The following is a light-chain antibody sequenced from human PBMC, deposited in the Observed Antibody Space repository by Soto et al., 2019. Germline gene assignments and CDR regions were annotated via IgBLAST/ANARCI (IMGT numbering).Light chain of an antibody. Sequence: EIVLTQSPGTLSLSPGERATLSCRTSQSVSSSDLAWYQQKPGQAPRLLIYGASSRATGIPDRFSGSGSGTDFTLTISRLEPEDFAVSYCQQHGTSFWTCGQGTKVDIK. CDR1: QSVSSSD. CDR3: QQHGTSFWT. CDR2: GAS. V-gene: IGKV3-20*01. J-gene: IGKJ1*01.